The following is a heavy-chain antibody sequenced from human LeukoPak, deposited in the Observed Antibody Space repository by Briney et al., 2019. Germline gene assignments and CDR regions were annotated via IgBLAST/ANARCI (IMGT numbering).Heavy chain of an antibody. CDR3: AREFLYYDILTGYYSHNWFDP. J-gene: IGHJ5*02. CDR2: IYTSGST. D-gene: IGHD3-9*01. CDR1: GGSISSSSYY. Sequence: SETLSLTCTVSGGSISSSSYYWSWIRQPAGKGLEWIGRIYTSGSTNYNPSLKSRVTISIDTSKNQFSLKLSSVTAADTAVYYCAREFLYYDILTGYYSHNWFDPWGQGTLVTVSS. V-gene: IGHV4-61*02.